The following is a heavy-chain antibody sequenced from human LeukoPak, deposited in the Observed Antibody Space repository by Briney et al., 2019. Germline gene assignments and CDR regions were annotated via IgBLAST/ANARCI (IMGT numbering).Heavy chain of an antibody. V-gene: IGHV3-48*03. J-gene: IGHJ4*02. CDR2: ISSSGSTI. CDR1: GFTFSSYE. Sequence: PGGSLRLSCAASGFTFSSYEMNWVRQAPGKGLEWVSYISSSGSTIYYADSAKGRFTISRDNAKNSLYLQMNSLRAEDTAVYYCARDDVESGGNFDYWGQGTLVTASS. CDR3: ARDDVESGGNFDY. D-gene: IGHD2-15*01.